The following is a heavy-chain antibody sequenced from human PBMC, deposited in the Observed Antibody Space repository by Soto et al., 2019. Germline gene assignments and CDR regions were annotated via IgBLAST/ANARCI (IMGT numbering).Heavy chain of an antibody. Sequence: EVRLVETGGDLIQPGGSLRLSCAVSGFTVSNNYMYWVRQPPGKGLEWVSLIYSHGDTRYADSVRGRFTVSRDNSKNTLYLQINCLRSEDRAVYYCARKPDSGGKGGFWGEGTLATAPS. V-gene: IGHV3-53*05. CDR1: GFTVSNNY. CDR2: IYSHGDT. CDR3: ARKPDSGGKGGF. D-gene: IGHD2-15*01. J-gene: IGHJ4*02.